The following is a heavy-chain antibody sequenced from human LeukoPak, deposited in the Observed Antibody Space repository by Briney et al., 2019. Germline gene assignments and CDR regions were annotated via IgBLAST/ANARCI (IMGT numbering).Heavy chain of an antibody. CDR3: ARAAERTYYYYYYMDV. V-gene: IGHV3-20*04. D-gene: IGHD1/OR15-1a*01. CDR2: INWNGGST. CDR1: GFLFDDYG. J-gene: IGHJ6*03. Sequence: GGSLRLSCEASGFLFDDYGMSWVRQAPGKGLEWVSGINWNGGSTGYADSVKGRFTISRDNAKNSLYLQMNSLRAEDTALYYCARAAERTYYYYYYMDVWGKGTTVTVSS.